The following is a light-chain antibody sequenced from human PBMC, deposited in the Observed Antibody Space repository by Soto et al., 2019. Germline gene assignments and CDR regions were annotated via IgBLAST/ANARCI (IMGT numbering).Light chain of an antibody. CDR1: QSVPRSY. CDR3: HQYAWAPLT. CDR2: DAS. Sequence: EIVLTQSPGTLSLSPGERATLSCRASQSVPRSYLAWYQQRPGQAPRLLIYDASSRATGIPDRFSGSESGTYFTLTISSLESEDFAVYYCHQYAWAPLTFGQGTRLEIK. V-gene: IGKV3-20*01. J-gene: IGKJ5*01.